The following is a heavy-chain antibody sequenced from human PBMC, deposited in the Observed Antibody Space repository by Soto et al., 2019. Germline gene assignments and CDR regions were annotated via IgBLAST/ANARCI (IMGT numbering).Heavy chain of an antibody. Sequence: QVQLVESGGGLVKPGGSLRLSCAVSGFTFSDYYMRWIRQGTGKGLEWVAYMSNSGSTTYYAESVKGRFTISRDNAKSALYLQMNSLRADDTAVYYCVRAGVPDQHYGMDVWGQGTTVTVSS. J-gene: IGHJ6*02. CDR2: MSNSGSTT. CDR1: GFTFSDYY. CDR3: VRAGVPDQHYGMDV. V-gene: IGHV3-11*01.